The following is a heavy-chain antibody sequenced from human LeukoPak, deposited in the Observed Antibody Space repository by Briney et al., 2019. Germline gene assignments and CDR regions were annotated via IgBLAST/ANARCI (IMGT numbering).Heavy chain of an antibody. CDR1: GDSISRSTYH. CDR3: ARSSGTGTFSY. CDR2: VYYGRSP. J-gene: IGHJ4*02. Sequence: SETLSLTCTASGDSISRSTYHWAWIRQPPGKGLEWIGSVYYGRSPYFNPSLEGRATISVDTSKNHFSLKMSSVTAADTAVYYCARSSGTGTFSYWGQGALVTVSS. V-gene: IGHV4-39*02. D-gene: IGHD6-25*01.